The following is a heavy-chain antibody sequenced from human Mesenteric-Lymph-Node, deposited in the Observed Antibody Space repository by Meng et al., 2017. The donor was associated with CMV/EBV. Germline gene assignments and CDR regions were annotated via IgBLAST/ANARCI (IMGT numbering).Heavy chain of an antibody. V-gene: IGHV4-59*01. CDR1: SGPMGHYY. D-gene: IGHD6-19*01. CDR2: IYSSGIT. J-gene: IGHJ4*02. Sequence: LNCSVSSGPMGHYYWGWVRQPPGKGLEWIGYIYSSGITNSNPSLKSRVTISVDTAKSQISLKLSSVTAADTAMYYCTTGTSVAGRPPWGPGILVTVSS. CDR3: TTGTSVAGRPP.